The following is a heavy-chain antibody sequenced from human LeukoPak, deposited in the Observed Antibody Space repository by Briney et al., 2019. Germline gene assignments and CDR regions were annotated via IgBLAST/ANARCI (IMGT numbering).Heavy chain of an antibody. CDR3: ARVGARQVLEY. CDR1: EFTFSSYW. CDR2: IKQDGGEK. D-gene: IGHD4-17*01. Sequence: GGSLRLSCAASEFTFSSYWMSWVRQAPGKGLEWVANIKQDGGEKYYLDSVKGRFTVSRDNAKNSLYLQMNSLRAEDTAVYYCARVGARQVLEYWGQGTLVTVSS. J-gene: IGHJ4*02. V-gene: IGHV3-7*01.